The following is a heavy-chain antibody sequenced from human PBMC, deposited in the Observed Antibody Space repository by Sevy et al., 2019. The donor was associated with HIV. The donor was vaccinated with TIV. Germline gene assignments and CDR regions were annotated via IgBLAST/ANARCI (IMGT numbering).Heavy chain of an antibody. Sequence: ASVKVSCKASGYTFTNFFLNWVRQAPGQGLEWMGLINPTSGSTIYAQRFQGRVTITRDTSTSTVYMELSSLRSEDTAVYYCTRGDCGGDCSPHWFDPWGQGTLVTVSS. J-gene: IGHJ5*02. V-gene: IGHV1-46*03. D-gene: IGHD2-21*01. CDR1: GYTFTNFF. CDR3: TRGDCGGDCSPHWFDP. CDR2: INPTSGST.